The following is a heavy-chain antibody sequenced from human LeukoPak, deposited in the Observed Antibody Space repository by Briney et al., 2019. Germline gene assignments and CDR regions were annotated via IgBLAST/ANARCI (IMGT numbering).Heavy chain of an antibody. V-gene: IGHV3-53*01. J-gene: IGHJ4*02. D-gene: IGHD1-26*01. CDR2: MYSHGLT. Sequence: GGSLRLSCAASGFSVSSTYMSWVRQAPGKGLEWVSLMYSHGLTSYGDSVRGRFTISRDTSKNTLRLQMNSLRAEDTAIYYCVRDIGSYPPEKWGQGTLVTVSS. CDR3: VRDIGSYPPEK. CDR1: GFSVSSTY.